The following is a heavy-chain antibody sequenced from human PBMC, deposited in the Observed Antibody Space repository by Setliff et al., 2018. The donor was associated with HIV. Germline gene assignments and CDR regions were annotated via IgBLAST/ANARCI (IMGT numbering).Heavy chain of an antibody. CDR1: GGSLSSYY. CDR2: IYTSGST. CDR3: ARVLLTGYYKGAFDI. V-gene: IGHV4-4*07. J-gene: IGHJ3*02. D-gene: IGHD3-9*01. Sequence: LSLACTVSGGSLSSYYWSWIRQPAGTGLEWIGRIYTSGSTNYNPSIKSRVTMSVDTSKNQFSLKLSSVTAADTAVYYCARVLLTGYYKGAFDIWGQGTMVTVSS.